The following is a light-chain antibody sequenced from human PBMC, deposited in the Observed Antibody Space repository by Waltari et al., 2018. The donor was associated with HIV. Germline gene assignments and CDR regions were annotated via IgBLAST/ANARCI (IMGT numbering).Light chain of an antibody. V-gene: IGKV4-1*01. J-gene: IGKJ2*01. CDR1: QSLLYSSLNKNS. CDR3: QQYYSTPFP. Sequence: DIVMTKSPDSQAVSLGEWATIHCKPSQSLLYSSLNKNSLAWYQHKPGKPPKLLIYLASRRDSGVPDLFSGSGCCTDFTLTISSLQAENGAGYYCQQYYSTPFPFGLWTKLEIK. CDR2: LAS.